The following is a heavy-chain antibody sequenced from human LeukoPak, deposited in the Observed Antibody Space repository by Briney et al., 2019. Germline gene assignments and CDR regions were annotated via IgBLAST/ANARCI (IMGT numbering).Heavy chain of an antibody. V-gene: IGHV1-2*02. Sequence: GASVKVSCRASGYTFTGYYMHWVRQAPGQGLEWMGWINPNSGGTNYAQKFQGRVTMTRDTSISTAYMELSRLRSDDTAVYYCARELAYCGGDCYSLGFFDYWGQGTLVTVSS. CDR2: INPNSGGT. J-gene: IGHJ4*02. CDR1: GYTFTGYY. D-gene: IGHD2-21*02. CDR3: ARELAYCGGDCYSLGFFDY.